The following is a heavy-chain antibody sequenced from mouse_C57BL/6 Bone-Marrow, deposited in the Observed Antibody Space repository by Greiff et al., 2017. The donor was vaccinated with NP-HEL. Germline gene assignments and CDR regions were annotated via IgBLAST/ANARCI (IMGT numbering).Heavy chain of an antibody. V-gene: IGHV10-1*01. CDR1: GFSFNTYA. J-gene: IGHJ2*01. CDR2: IRSKSNNYAT. CDR3: GRHFRRGYFDY. Sequence: EVQLVESGGGLVQPKGSLKLSCAASGFSFNTYAMNWVRQAPGKGLEWVARIRSKSNNYATYYADSVKDRFTISRDDSESMLYLKMNNLKTEDTAMYYCGRHFRRGYFDYWGQGTTLTVSS.